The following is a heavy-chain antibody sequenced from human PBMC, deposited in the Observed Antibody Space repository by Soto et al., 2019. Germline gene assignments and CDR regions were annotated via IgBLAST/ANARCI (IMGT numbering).Heavy chain of an antibody. J-gene: IGHJ5*02. CDR1: GGSISSGGYH. CDR3: ARDPTP. CDR2: IYYSGNT. V-gene: IGHV4-31*03. Sequence: QVQLQESGPGLVKPSQTLSLTCTVSGGSISSGGYHWSWIRQHPGKGLEWIGYIYYSGNTYYNPYLKSRVSISVDTSKNQFSLKLSSVTAADTAVYYCARDPTPWGQGTLVTVSS.